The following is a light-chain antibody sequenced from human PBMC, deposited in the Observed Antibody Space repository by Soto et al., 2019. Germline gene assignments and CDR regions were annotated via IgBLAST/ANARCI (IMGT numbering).Light chain of an antibody. Sequence: QSALTQPASVSGSPGQSIAISCTGTSSDVGGYNYVSWYQQHPGKAPKLMIYDVTSRSSGVSDRFSGSKSGTTASLTISWLQAEDEADYYCCSYTSSTIYVFGTGTKVTVL. J-gene: IGLJ1*01. V-gene: IGLV2-14*03. CDR2: DVT. CDR1: SSDVGGYNY. CDR3: CSYTSSTIYV.